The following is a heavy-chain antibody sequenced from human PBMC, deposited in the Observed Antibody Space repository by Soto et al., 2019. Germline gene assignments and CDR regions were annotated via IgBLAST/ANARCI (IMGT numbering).Heavy chain of an antibody. J-gene: IGHJ4*02. D-gene: IGHD3-3*01. CDR3: ARWSYLDY. Sequence: GGSLRLSCAASGFSFDSYALSWVRQAPGKGLEWVSTISGSDGKTFYADSVKGRFSISRDTSQSTLYLQMNSLRADDTAMYYCARWSYLDYWGQGTRVTVSS. CDR1: GFSFDSYA. V-gene: IGHV3-23*01. CDR2: ISGSDGKT.